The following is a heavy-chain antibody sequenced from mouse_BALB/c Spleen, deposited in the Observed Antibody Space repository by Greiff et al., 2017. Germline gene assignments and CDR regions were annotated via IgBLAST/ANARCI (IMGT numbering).Heavy chain of an antibody. CDR2: ISSGSSTI. Sequence: EVQVVESGGGLVQPGGSRKLSCAASGFTFSSFGMHWVRQAPEKGLEWVAYISSGSSTIYYADTVKGRFTISRDNPKNTLFLQMTSLRSEDTAMYDCARSPGYYGTMDYWGQGTSVTVSS. V-gene: IGHV5-17*02. D-gene: IGHD1-1*01. CDR1: GFTFSSFG. CDR3: ARSPGYYGTMDY. J-gene: IGHJ4*01.